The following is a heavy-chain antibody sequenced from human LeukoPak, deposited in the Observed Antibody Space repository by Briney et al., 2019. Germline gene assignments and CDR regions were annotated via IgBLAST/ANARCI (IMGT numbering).Heavy chain of an antibody. D-gene: IGHD1-14*01. CDR2: IYYSGST. J-gene: IGHJ5*01. CDR1: GGSISSSSYY. Sequence: PSETLSLTCTVSGGSISSSSYYWGWIRQPPGKGLELIGSIYYSGSTYYNPSLKSRVTISVDTSKNQFSLKLTSVTAADTAVYYCARDHYRLDSWGQGTLVTVSS. V-gene: IGHV4-39*07. CDR3: ARDHYRLDS.